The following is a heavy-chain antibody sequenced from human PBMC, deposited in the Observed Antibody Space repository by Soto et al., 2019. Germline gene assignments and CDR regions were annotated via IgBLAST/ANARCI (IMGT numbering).Heavy chain of an antibody. CDR3: VRDRGRTDAFDI. D-gene: IGHD3-16*01. V-gene: IGHV3-74*01. CDR2: INSDGSNT. Sequence: GWSLRLSCAASGFTSSVYWMHWVRQAPGKGPVWVSHINSDGSNTNYADSVKGRFTISRDNAENTLYLQMNSLRAEDTAVYYCVRDRGRTDAFDIWGQGTMVTVS. CDR1: GFTSSVYW. J-gene: IGHJ3*02.